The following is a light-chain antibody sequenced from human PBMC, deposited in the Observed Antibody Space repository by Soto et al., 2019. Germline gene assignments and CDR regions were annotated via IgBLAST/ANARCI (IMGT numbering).Light chain of an antibody. CDR2: GAS. V-gene: IGKV3-20*01. CDR1: PGIISSY. Sequence: EIVLTQSPCILSLSPGERATLSCKASPGIISSYLAWYQHNPGQAPRLLIYGASSRAAGVPDRFSGSGSGTDFTLTISRLEPEDFAVYYCQQDSGSPTFGGGTKVEI. CDR3: QQDSGSPT. J-gene: IGKJ4*01.